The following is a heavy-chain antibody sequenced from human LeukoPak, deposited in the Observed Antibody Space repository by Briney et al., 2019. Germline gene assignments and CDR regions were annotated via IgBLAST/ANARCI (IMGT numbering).Heavy chain of an antibody. J-gene: IGHJ4*02. CDR1: GGSISSYY. D-gene: IGHD1-26*01. CDR2: IYYSGST. Sequence: SETLSLTCTVSGGSISSYYWSWLRQPPGKGLEWIGYIYYSGSTNYNPSLKSRVTISVDTSKNQFSLKLSSVTAADTAVYYCARQGAMADFDYWGQLTLVTVAS. V-gene: IGHV4-59*08. CDR3: ARQGAMADFDY.